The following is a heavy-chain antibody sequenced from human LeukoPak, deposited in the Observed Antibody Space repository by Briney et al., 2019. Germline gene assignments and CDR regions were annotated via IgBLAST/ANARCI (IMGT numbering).Heavy chain of an antibody. CDR2: IYTSGST. CDR3: AGGLLWFGELSGSKPFDY. D-gene: IGHD3-10*01. CDR1: GGSISSYY. J-gene: IGHJ4*02. V-gene: IGHV4-4*07. Sequence: SETLSLTCTVSGGSISSYYWSWIRQPAGKGLEWIGRIYTSGSTNYNPSLKSRVTMSVDTSKNQFSLKLSSVTAADTAVYYCAGGLLWFGELSGSKPFDYWGQGTLVTVSS.